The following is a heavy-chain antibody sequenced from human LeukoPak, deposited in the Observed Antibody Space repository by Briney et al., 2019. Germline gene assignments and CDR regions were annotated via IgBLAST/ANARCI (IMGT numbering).Heavy chain of an antibody. V-gene: IGHV7-4-1*02. Sequence: ASVKVSCKASGYTFTSYAMNWVRQAPGQGLEWMGWINTNTGNPTYAQGFTGRFVFSLDTSVSTAYLQISSLKAEDTAVYYCASSNYDFWSGYPYYFDYRGQGTLVTVSS. CDR3: ASSNYDFWSGYPYYFDY. CDR2: INTNTGNP. J-gene: IGHJ4*02. CDR1: GYTFTSYA. D-gene: IGHD3-3*01.